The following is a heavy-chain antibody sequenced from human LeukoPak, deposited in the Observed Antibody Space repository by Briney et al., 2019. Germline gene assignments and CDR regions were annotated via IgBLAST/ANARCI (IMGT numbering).Heavy chain of an antibody. CDR2: VSHEGSSK. Sequence: PGGSLRLSCAASGYPFSGSDIHWVRQAPGKGLEWVAFVSHEGSSKFYAESVKGRFGISRDNSKSTTYLQMNSLRDEDTAVYYCVPDSSGYVYWGQGTLVTVSS. J-gene: IGHJ4*02. CDR1: GYPFSGSD. CDR3: VPDSSGYVY. V-gene: IGHV3-30*03. D-gene: IGHD3-22*01.